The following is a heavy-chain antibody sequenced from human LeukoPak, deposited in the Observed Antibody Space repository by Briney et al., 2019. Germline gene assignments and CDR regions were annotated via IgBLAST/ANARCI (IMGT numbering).Heavy chain of an antibody. CDR3: ARAPENTKYDSSGYYYS. CDR2: INHSGST. Sequence: SETLSLTCAVYGGSFSGYYWSWIRQPPGKGLEWIGEINHSGSTNYNPSLKSRVTISVDTSKNQFSLKLSSVTAADTAVYYCARAPENTKYDSSGYYYSWGQGTLVTVS. V-gene: IGHV4-34*01. J-gene: IGHJ4*02. CDR1: GGSFSGYY. D-gene: IGHD3-22*01.